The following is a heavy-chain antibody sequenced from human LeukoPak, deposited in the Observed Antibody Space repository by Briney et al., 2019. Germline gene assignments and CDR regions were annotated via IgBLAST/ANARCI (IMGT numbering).Heavy chain of an antibody. D-gene: IGHD3-16*01. CDR3: ARGKEGVDY. CDR2: IWSDGSNK. CDR1: GFTFSNSG. V-gene: IGHV3-33*01. J-gene: IGHJ4*02. Sequence: GGSLRLSCATSGFTFSNSGMHWVRQAPGKGLEWVAVIWSDGSNKDYADSVKGRFTISRDNSRNTLYLQMNSLRAEDTAVYYCARGKEGVDYWGQGTLVTVSS.